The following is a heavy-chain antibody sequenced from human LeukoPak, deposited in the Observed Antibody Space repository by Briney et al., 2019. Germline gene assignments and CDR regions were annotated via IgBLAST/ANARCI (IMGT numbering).Heavy chain of an antibody. Sequence: SETLSLTCAVYGGSFSGYYWTWIRQTPGKGLEWIGEMNPSGSTNYNPSLKSRVTISVDTSKNQFSLKLRSVTAADTAVYYCAREDPQTTVPEGMDVWGQGTTVTVSS. J-gene: IGHJ6*02. D-gene: IGHD4-17*01. CDR1: GGSFSGYY. CDR3: AREDPQTTVPEGMDV. CDR2: MNPSGST. V-gene: IGHV4-34*01.